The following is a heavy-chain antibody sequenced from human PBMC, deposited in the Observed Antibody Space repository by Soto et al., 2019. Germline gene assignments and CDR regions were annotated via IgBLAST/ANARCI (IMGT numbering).Heavy chain of an antibody. Sequence: QVQLVESGGGVVQPGRSLRLSCAASGFTFSIYGMHWVRHAPGKGLEWVAMISFDGSEKYYTDSVKGRFHISRDSSKNTMYLQMDSLRVEDTAVYYCARDRRLYYSAAFDIWGQGKTVTVSS. CDR3: ARDRRLYYSAAFDI. CDR1: GFTFSIYG. CDR2: ISFDGSEK. V-gene: IGHV3-30*03. J-gene: IGHJ3*02. D-gene: IGHD4-4*01.